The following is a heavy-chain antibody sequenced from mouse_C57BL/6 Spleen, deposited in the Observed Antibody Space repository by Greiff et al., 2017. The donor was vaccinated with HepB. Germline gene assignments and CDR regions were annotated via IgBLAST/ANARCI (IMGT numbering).Heavy chain of an antibody. Sequence: EVQLQQSGAELVKPGASVKLSCTASGFNIKDYYMHWVKQRTEQGLEWIGRIDPEDGETKYAPKFQGKATITADTSSHTSDLQRSSLTSEDTAVYYWASYSKGAMDYWGQGTSVTVSS. CDR3: ASYSKGAMDY. D-gene: IGHD2-5*01. CDR2: IDPEDGET. J-gene: IGHJ4*01. V-gene: IGHV14-2*01. CDR1: GFNIKDYY.